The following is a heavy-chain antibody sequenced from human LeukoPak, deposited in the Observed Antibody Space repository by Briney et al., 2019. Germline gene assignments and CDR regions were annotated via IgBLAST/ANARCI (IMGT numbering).Heavy chain of an antibody. CDR2: ISYDGSNK. CDR1: GFTFSSYG. V-gene: IGHV3-30*18. CDR3: AKDYITIVGFDAFDI. Sequence: PGGSLRLSCAASGFTFSSYGMHWVRQAPGKGLEWVAVISYDGSNKYYADSVKGRFTISRDNSKNTLYLQMNSLRAEDTAVYYCAKDYITIVGFDAFDIWGQGTMVTVSS. D-gene: IGHD3-10*01. J-gene: IGHJ3*02.